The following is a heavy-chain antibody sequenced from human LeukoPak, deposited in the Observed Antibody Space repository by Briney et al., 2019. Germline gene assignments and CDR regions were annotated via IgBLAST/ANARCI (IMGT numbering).Heavy chain of an antibody. CDR1: AYTFTGYY. J-gene: IGHJ5*02. CDR2: INPNSGGT. Sequence: PEASVKVSCKASAYTFTGYYMHWVRQAPGQGLEWMGWINPNSGGTNYAQKFQGRVTMTRDTSISTAYMELSRLRSDDTAVYYCARRLTYYYDSSGYLPPFDPWGQGTLVTVSS. V-gene: IGHV1-2*02. CDR3: ARRLTYYYDSSGYLPPFDP. D-gene: IGHD3-22*01.